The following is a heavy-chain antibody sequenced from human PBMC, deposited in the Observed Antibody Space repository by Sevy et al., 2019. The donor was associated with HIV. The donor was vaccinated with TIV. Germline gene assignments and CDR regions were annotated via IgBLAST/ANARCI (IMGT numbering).Heavy chain of an antibody. Sequence: GGSLRLSCAASGFTFSSYEMNWVRQAPGKGLEWVSYISSSGSTIYYADSVKGRFTISRDNAKNSLYLQMNSLRAEDTAVYYCARSMITFGGVIGHFDYWGQGTLVTVSS. V-gene: IGHV3-48*03. CDR1: GFTFSSYE. CDR3: ARSMITFGGVIGHFDY. CDR2: ISSSGSTI. D-gene: IGHD3-16*02. J-gene: IGHJ4*02.